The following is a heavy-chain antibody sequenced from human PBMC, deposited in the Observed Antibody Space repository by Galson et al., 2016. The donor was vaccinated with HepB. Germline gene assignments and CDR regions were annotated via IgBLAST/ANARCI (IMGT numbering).Heavy chain of an antibody. CDR2: ISSSSTTI. V-gene: IGHV3-48*04. CDR3: ARDPRYYDRSGYYGANDY. D-gene: IGHD3-22*01. Sequence: SLRLSCAASGFTFTGYSMNWVRQAPGKGLQWISYISSSSTTIYYADSVKGRFTISRDNAKNSLYLQMNRLRAEDTAVYYCARDPRYYDRSGYYGANDYWGQGTLVTVSS. CDR1: GFTFTGYS. J-gene: IGHJ4*02.